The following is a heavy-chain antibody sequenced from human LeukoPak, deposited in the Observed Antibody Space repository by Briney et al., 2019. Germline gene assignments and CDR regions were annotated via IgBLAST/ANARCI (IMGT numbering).Heavy chain of an antibody. Sequence: SETLSLTCTVSGGSISSYYWSWIRQPPGKGLEWIGYIYYSGSTNYNPSLKSRVTISVDTSKNQFPLKLSSVAAADTAVYYCARGPHIYMGQQLVPLDYWGQGTLVTVSS. D-gene: IGHD6-13*01. J-gene: IGHJ4*02. CDR2: IYYSGST. CDR1: GGSISSYY. V-gene: IGHV4-59*01. CDR3: ARGPHIYMGQQLVPLDY.